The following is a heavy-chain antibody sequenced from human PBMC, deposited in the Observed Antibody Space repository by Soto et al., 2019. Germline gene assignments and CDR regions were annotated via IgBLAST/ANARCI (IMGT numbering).Heavy chain of an antibody. Sequence: QVQLVESGGGVVQPGRSLRLSCAASGFTFSSYGMHWVRQAPGKGLEWVALISYDGSNKYYADSVKGRFTISRDNSKNTLYLQMNSLGTEDTAVYYCAKDLGHGGRGAFDIWGQGTRVTVSS. J-gene: IGHJ3*02. CDR3: AKDLGHGGRGAFDI. V-gene: IGHV3-30*18. D-gene: IGHD7-27*01. CDR2: ISYDGSNK. CDR1: GFTFSSYG.